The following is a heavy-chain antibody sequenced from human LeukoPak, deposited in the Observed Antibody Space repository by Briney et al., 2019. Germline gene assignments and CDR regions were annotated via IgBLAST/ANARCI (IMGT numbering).Heavy chain of an antibody. CDR1: GFTFSHYW. V-gene: IGHV3-21*01. J-gene: IGHJ4*02. CDR3: ARGAGGKTDY. CDR2: ISSSSSYI. D-gene: IGHD2-8*02. Sequence: PGGSLRLSCVASGFTFSHYWMNWVRQAPGKGLEWVSSISSSSSYIYYADSVKGRFTISRDNAKNSLYLQMNSLRAEDTAVYYCARGAGGKTDYWGQGTLVTVSS.